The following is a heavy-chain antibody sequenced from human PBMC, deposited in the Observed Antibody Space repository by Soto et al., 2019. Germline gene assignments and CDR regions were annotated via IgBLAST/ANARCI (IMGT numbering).Heavy chain of an antibody. D-gene: IGHD6-19*01. CDR1: GYHFTSYH. Sequence: QVQLVQSGAEVKQPVASVKVSCKPSGYHFTSYHVNWVRQAPGQGLEWMGWMNPDSGSTDYALKFQGRLTMTRNTPMRTAYLELRSLKSEDTAIYYCARGRFISKGYDSGWYIAHWGQGTQVIVSS. CDR3: ARGRFISKGYDSGWYIAH. J-gene: IGHJ5*02. CDR2: MNPDSGST. V-gene: IGHV1-8*01.